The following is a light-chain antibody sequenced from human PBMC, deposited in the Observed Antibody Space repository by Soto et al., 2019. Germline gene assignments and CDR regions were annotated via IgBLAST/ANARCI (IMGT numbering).Light chain of an antibody. J-gene: IGLJ1*01. CDR1: SSDVGGYNY. V-gene: IGLV2-14*01. CDR2: DVS. CDR3: SSYTSSSVYV. Sequence: QSVLTQPASVSGSPGQSITISCTGTSSDVGGYNYVSWYQQHPGKAPKLMIYDVSNRPSGVSNRFSGSKSGNTASLTISGLQAEDEADYYCSSYTSSSVYVFGTWTKLTVL.